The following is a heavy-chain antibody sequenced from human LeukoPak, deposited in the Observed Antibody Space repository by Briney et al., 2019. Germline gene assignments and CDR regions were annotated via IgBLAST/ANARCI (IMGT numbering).Heavy chain of an antibody. V-gene: IGHV3-23*01. CDR1: GFTFSSYA. CDR3: AKRYCSGTSCSYFDY. J-gene: IGHJ4*02. Sequence: GGSLRLSCAASGFTFSSYAMSWVRQVPGKGLEWVSEISGSGGIRYYADSVKGRFTISRDNSRNTLYVQMNSLRAEDTAVYYCAKRYCSGTSCSYFDYWGQGTLVTVSS. D-gene: IGHD2-2*01. CDR2: ISGSGGIR.